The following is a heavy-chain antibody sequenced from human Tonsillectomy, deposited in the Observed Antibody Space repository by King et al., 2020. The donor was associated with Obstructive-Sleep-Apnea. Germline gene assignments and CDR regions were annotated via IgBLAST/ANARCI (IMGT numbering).Heavy chain of an antibody. D-gene: IGHD2-21*02. CDR3: ASAYCGGDCYSEGYFNY. CDR2: INPNSGGT. V-gene: IGHV1-2*02. Sequence: VQLVESGAEVKKPGASVKVSCKASGSTFSGYYMNWVRQTPGQGLEWMGWINPNSGGTKYAQKFQGRVTMTRDTSISTAYMELTRLRSDDSAIYYCASAYCGGDCYSEGYFNYWGQGTLVTVSS. J-gene: IGHJ4*02. CDR1: GSTFSGYY.